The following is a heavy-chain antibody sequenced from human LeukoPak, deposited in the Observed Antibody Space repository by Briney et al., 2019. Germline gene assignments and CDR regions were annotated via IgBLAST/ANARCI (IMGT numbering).Heavy chain of an antibody. CDR1: GCSISSGNCY. CDR2: TTISGST. J-gene: IGHJ3*01. D-gene: IGHD1-26*01. V-gene: IGHV4-61*02. Sequence: SQNLSLTCTVSGCSISSGNCYWSWIRQPAGKGLEWIGRTTISGSTNYNPSLKSRVTISVDTSKNQFSLKLSSVTAADTAVYYCVRDGRRGSYGDAFDLWGQGTMVTVSS. CDR3: VRDGRRGSYGDAFDL.